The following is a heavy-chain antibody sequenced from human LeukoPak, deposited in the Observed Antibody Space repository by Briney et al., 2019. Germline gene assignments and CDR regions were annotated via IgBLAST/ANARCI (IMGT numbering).Heavy chain of an antibody. V-gene: IGHV4-39*01. J-gene: IGHJ3*02. CDR1: GGSISSSSYY. CDR3: ARSAAAYDAFDI. CDR2: IYYSGST. D-gene: IGHD6-13*01. Sequence: KPSETLSLTCTVSGGSISSSSYYWGWTRQPPGKGLEWIGSIYYSGSTYYNPSLKSRVTISVDTSRNQFSLKLSSVTAADTAVYYCARSAAAYDAFDIWGQGTMVTVSS.